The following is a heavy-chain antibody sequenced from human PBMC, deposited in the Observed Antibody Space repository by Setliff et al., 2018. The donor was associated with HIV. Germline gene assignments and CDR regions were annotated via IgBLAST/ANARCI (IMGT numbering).Heavy chain of an antibody. CDR1: GGSIGSYC. V-gene: IGHV4-59*01. J-gene: IGHJ4*02. CDR2: ICYSATT. Sequence: SETLSLTCTVSGGSIGSYCWSWIRQPPGKGLEWIGTICYSATTNYNPSLKNRVAISVNTSKNQFSLKLTSVTPADTAVYYCARRSGAAVFYYFDYWGQGTLVTVSS. CDR3: ARRSGAAVFYYFDY. D-gene: IGHD6-13*01.